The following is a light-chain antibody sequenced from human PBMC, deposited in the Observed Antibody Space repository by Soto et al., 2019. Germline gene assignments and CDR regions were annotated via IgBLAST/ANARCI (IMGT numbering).Light chain of an antibody. Sequence: EIVLTQSPATLSLSPGERATLSCRASQSVGTYLARYQQKPGQAPRLLIYDASNRATGIPARFSASGSGTDVTLTISSLEAEGFADYYYHRRSNWPRTFGQGTKLEIK. V-gene: IGKV3-11*01. CDR3: HRRSNWPRT. CDR2: DAS. CDR1: QSVGTY. J-gene: IGKJ2*01.